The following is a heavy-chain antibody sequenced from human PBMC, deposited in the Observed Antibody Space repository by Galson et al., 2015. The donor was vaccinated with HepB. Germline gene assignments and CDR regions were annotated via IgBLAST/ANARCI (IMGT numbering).Heavy chain of an antibody. CDR2: ISYDGSNK. Sequence: SLRLSCAASGFTFSSYAMHWVRQAPGKGLEWVAVISYDGSNKYYADSVKGRFTISRDNSKNTLYLQMNSLRAEDTAVYYCARGWDWFDPWGQGTLVTVSS. D-gene: IGHD1-26*01. CDR1: GFTFSSYA. V-gene: IGHV3-30-3*01. J-gene: IGHJ5*02. CDR3: ARGWDWFDP.